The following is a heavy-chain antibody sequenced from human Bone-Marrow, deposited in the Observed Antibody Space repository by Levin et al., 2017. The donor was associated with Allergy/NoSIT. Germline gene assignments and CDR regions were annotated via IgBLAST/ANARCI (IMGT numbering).Heavy chain of an antibody. CDR1: GFSVSGNY. V-gene: IGHV3-53*01. D-gene: IGHD2-15*01. CDR3: ARVRVKMGRTEAFHL. Sequence: GGSLRLSCVASGFSVSGNYMTWVRQAPGKGLEWLSLIYSGGNTYYADSVKGRFTISRDNFKDILYLQMSRLRAEDSAVYYCARVRVKMGRTEAFHLWGQGTMVTVSS. J-gene: IGHJ3*01. CDR2: IYSGGNT.